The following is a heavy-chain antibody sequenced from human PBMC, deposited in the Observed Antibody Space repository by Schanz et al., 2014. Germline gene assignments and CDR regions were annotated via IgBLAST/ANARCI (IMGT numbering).Heavy chain of an antibody. D-gene: IGHD1-26*01. CDR1: GYSLIHLT. V-gene: IGHV1-24*01. Sequence: QVHLVQSGAEVKEPGASVKVSCKVSGYSLIHLTLYWVRQAHGKGLEWLGGFERVDSEPIYAPRFQGRVTMTKDSXXDTAYLEVTGLRXXXXXXYFCSTSGEDLEPTPXYWGQGTRITVSS. CDR2: FERVDSEP. J-gene: IGHJ4*02. CDR3: STSGEDLEPTPXY.